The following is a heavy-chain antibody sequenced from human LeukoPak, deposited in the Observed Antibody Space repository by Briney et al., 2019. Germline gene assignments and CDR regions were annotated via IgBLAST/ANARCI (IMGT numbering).Heavy chain of an antibody. D-gene: IGHD4-11*01. CDR3: ARDHPTVTKA. CDR2: IYHSGST. CDR1: GYSISSGYY. J-gene: IGHJ5*02. Sequence: PSETLSLTCTVSGYSISSGYYWGWIRQPPGKGREWIGSIYHSGSTYYNPSLKSRVTISVDTSKNQFSLKLSSVTAADTAVYYCARDHPTVTKAWGQGTLVTVSS. V-gene: IGHV4-38-2*02.